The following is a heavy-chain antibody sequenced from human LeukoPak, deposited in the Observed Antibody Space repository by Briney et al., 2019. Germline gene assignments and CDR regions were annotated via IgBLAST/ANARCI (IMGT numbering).Heavy chain of an antibody. CDR3: ARGQVYDSRGYYRYYFDY. V-gene: IGHV4-31*03. CDR2: IYYSGST. Sequence: PSQTLSLTCTVSGVSISSGGYYWTWIRQHPGKGLEWIGYIYYSGSTYYNPSLKSRGTMSVDTSKNQFSLKLSSVTAADTAVYYCARGQVYDSRGYYRYYFDYWGQGPLVTVSS. J-gene: IGHJ4*02. CDR1: GVSISSGGYY. D-gene: IGHD3-22*01.